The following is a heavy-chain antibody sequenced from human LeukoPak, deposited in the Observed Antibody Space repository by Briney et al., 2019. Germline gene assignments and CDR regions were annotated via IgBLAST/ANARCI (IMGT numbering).Heavy chain of an antibody. J-gene: IGHJ4*02. CDR3: ARHGIQDSSSWPTHFDY. CDR1: GVSITSYY. CDR2: IYKSGST. Sequence: PSETLSLTCTVSGVSITSYYWSWIRQSPGKGLEWNGYIYKSGSTNYNPSLKSRVTISVDTSKNQFSLKLSSVTDADTAVYYCARHGIQDSSSWPTHFDYWGQGTLVTVSS. V-gene: IGHV4-59*08. D-gene: IGHD6-13*01.